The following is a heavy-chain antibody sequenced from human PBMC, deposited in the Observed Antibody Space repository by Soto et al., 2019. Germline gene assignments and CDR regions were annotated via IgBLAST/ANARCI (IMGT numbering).Heavy chain of an antibody. CDR3: ARRSCSSTRCSYYGMDV. CDR2: IDPSDSYT. J-gene: IGHJ6*02. CDR1: GYSFITYW. D-gene: IGHD2-2*01. V-gene: IGHV5-10-1*01. Sequence: GESLKISCKGSGYSFITYWISWVRQMPGKGLEWMGRIDPSDSYTNYSPSFQGHVTISADKSISTAYLQWSSLKASDTAMYYCARRSCSSTRCSYYGMDVWGQGTTVTVSS.